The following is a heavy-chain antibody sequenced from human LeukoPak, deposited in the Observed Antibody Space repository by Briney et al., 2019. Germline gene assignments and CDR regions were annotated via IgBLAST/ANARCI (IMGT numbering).Heavy chain of an antibody. CDR3: AKATPPRDGSNPDY. V-gene: IGHV3-30*18. J-gene: IGHJ4*02. CDR2: ISYDGRNK. CDR1: GFTFSTYG. D-gene: IGHD5-24*01. Sequence: GRSLRLSCAASGFTFSTYGMHWVRQAPGKGLEWVAVISYDGRNKYYADSVKGRFTISRDNSKNTLYLQMNSLRAEDTAVYYCAKATPPRDGSNPDYWGQGTLVTVSS.